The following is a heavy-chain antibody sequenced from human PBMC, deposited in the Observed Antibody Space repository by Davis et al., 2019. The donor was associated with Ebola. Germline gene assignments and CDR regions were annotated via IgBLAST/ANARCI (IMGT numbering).Heavy chain of an antibody. CDR2: MNPNSGNT. D-gene: IGHD6-19*01. J-gene: IGHJ4*02. V-gene: IGHV1-8*01. CDR1: GYTFTSYD. CDR3: ARGSTGIAVV. Sequence: GGSLRLSCKASGYTFTSYDINWVRQATGQGLEWMGWMNPNSGNTGYAQKFQGRVTMTRNTSISTAYMELSSLRSEDTAVYYCARGSTGIAVVWGQGTLVTVSS.